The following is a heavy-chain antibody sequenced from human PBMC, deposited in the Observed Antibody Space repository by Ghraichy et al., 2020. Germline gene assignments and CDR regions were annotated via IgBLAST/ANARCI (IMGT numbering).Heavy chain of an antibody. J-gene: IGHJ4*02. CDR2: ISSSSSYI. CDR3: ARNEEGYVWGSYSHY. D-gene: IGHD3-16*01. V-gene: IGHV3-21*01. CDR1: GFTFSSYS. Sequence: GGSLRLSCAASGFTFSSYSMNWVRQAPGKGLEWVSSISSSSSYIYYADSVKGRFTISRDNAKNSLYLQMNSLRAEDTAVYYCARNEEGYVWGSYSHYWGQGTLLTV.